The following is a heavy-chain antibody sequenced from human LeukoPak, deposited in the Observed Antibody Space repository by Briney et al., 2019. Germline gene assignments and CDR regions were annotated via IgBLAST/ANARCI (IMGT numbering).Heavy chain of an antibody. Sequence: GASVKVSCKASGYTFTGYYMHWERQAPGQGLEWMGWINPNSGGTNYAQKFQGRVTMTRDTSISTAYMELSRLRSDDTAVYYCASPLGYSGYDYDFDYWGQGTLVTVSS. CDR2: INPNSGGT. CDR1: GYTFTGYY. CDR3: ASPLGYSGYDYDFDY. J-gene: IGHJ4*02. V-gene: IGHV1-2*02. D-gene: IGHD5-12*01.